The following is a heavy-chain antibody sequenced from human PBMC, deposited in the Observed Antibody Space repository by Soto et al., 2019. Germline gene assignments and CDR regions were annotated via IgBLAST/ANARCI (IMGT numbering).Heavy chain of an antibody. V-gene: IGHV1-18*01. CDR1: GYTFTSYG. CDR3: ARDPGTRSDY. J-gene: IGHJ4*02. CDR2: ISAYNGNT. D-gene: IGHD3-10*01. Sequence: QVQLVQSGAEVKKPGASVKVSCKACGYTFTSYGISWVRQASGQGLEWMGWISAYNGNTNYAHKLQGRVTMTTDTPTTTAYMHRRSLRSNDTAVYYCARDPGTRSDYWGQGTLVTVSS.